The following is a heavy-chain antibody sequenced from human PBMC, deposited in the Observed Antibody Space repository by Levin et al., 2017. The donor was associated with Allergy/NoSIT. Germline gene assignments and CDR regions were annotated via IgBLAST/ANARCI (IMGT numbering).Heavy chain of an antibody. CDR3: WTSGWTGIDC. D-gene: IGHD6-19*01. V-gene: IGHV3-64D*06. J-gene: IGHJ4*02. CDR2: ISSSGSSL. CDR1: GFTFSTYA. Sequence: QPGGSLRLSCSASGFTFSTYAMHWVRQAPGKGLEYVSAISSSGSSLYYADSVKGRFTISRDNSKSTLYLQMSGLRPEDTAVYYCWTSGWTGIDCWGQGTLVTVSS.